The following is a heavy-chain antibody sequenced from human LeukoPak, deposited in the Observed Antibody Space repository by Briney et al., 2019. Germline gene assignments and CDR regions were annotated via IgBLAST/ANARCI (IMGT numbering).Heavy chain of an antibody. CDR2: ISGSGGST. CDR1: GFTFSSYA. CDR3: AKEGLPNFVVVPAARISAFDI. J-gene: IGHJ3*02. Sequence: PGGSLRLSCAASGFTFSSYAMSWVRQAPGKGLEWVSAISGSGGSTYYADSVKGRFTISRDNSKNTLYLQMNSLRAEDTAVYYCAKEGLPNFVVVPAARISAFDIWGQGTMVTVSS. D-gene: IGHD2-2*01. V-gene: IGHV3-23*01.